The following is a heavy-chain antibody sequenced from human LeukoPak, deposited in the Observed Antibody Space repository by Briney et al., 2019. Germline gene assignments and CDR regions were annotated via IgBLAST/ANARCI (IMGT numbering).Heavy chain of an antibody. V-gene: IGHV6-1*01. J-gene: IGHJ3*02. Sequence: SQTLSLTCAISGDSVSNTTTAWNWIRQSPSRGLEWLGRTYYRSKWYTDYAVSVSSRITINPDASKNQFSLQLNSVTPEDTAVYYCASSSLRGSDAFDIWGQGTMVTVSS. CDR2: TYYRSKWYT. CDR1: GDSVSNTTTA. CDR3: ASSSLRGSDAFDI. D-gene: IGHD3-16*01.